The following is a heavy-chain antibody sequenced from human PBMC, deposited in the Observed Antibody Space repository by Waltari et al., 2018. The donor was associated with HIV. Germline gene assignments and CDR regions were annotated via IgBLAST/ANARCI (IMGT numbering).Heavy chain of an antibody. CDR2: IITIFGTT. CDR1: GGTFGNYG. J-gene: IGHJ4*02. V-gene: IGHV1-69*12. Sequence: QVQLVQSGAEMKKPGSSVKVSCKASGGTFGNYGIDWVRQAPGQCLEWMGGIITIFGTTNLAQKYQGRVTISADEFTSTVYMELSSLRSEDTAVYHCARTDTHFWGQGTLVTVSS. CDR3: ARTDTHF.